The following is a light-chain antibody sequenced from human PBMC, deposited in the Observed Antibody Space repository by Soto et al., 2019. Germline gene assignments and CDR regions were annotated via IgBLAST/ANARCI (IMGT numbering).Light chain of an antibody. CDR2: GAS. CDR3: QQYNNWPPWP. CDR1: QSVSSSY. Sequence: EVVRTQSQDTLSLSSGEGDNIYCRASQSVSSSYLAWYQQKPGQAPRLLIYGASTRATGIPARFSGSVSGTKFTLAISILHSEYFSVYFWQQYNNWPPWPCGQGTKVDIK. V-gene: IGKV3-15*01. J-gene: IGKJ1*01.